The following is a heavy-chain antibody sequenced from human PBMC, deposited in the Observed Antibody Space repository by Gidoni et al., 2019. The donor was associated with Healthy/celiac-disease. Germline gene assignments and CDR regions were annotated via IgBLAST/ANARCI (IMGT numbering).Heavy chain of an antibody. V-gene: IGHV3-73*01. J-gene: IGHJ6*02. CDR1: GFTFSGSA. CDR3: TTLDRIAVAAQGHYYYGMDV. CDR2: IRSKTNSYAT. Sequence: EVQLVESGGGLVQPGGSLKLSCAASGFTFSGSAMHWVRQASGKGLVWVGRIRSKTNSYATAYAASVKGRFNISRDDSKNTAYLQMNSLKTEDTAVYYCTTLDRIAVAAQGHYYYGMDVWGQGTTVTVSS. D-gene: IGHD6-19*01.